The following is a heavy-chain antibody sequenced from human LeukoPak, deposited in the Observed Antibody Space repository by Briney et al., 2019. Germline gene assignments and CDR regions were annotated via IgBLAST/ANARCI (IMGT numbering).Heavy chain of an antibody. V-gene: IGHV3-48*03. D-gene: IGHD3-16*02. CDR3: ATAPGRSYRLFDY. Sequence: GGSLRLFCAASGFTFNTYEMKWVRQAPGEGLEWVSYISVSGSTTYYADSVKDRLTISRDNARNLLFLQMSSLRAEDTAVYYCATAPGRSYRLFDYWGQGTLVTVSS. CDR2: ISVSGSTT. J-gene: IGHJ4*02. CDR1: GFTFNTYE.